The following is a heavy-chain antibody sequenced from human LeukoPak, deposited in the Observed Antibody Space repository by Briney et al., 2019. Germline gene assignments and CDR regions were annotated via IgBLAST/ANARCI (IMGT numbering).Heavy chain of an antibody. CDR2: MYYIGNT. V-gene: IGHV4-59*11. Sequence: SETLSLTCTVSGAAISGHYWSWIRQPPGKGLEWIGFMYYIGNTNYNPYLESRVAISVDTSKNQFSLKLSSVTAADTAVYYCARSRNFYDSSGFYDFDYWGQGSLVTVSS. CDR3: ARSRNFYDSSGFYDFDY. J-gene: IGHJ4*02. CDR1: GAAISGHY. D-gene: IGHD3-22*01.